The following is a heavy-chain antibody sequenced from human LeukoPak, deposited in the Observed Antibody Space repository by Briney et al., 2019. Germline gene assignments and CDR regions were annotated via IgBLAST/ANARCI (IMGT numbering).Heavy chain of an antibody. Sequence: GGSLRLSCAASGFTFGSYSMNWVRQAPGKGLEWVSYISSSSSTIYYADSVKGRFTISRDNAKDSLYLQMNSLRAEDTAVYYCARDWGATTFDYWGQGTLVTVSS. CDR1: GFTFGSYS. CDR3: ARDWGATTFDY. D-gene: IGHD5-12*01. J-gene: IGHJ4*02. V-gene: IGHV3-48*04. CDR2: ISSSSSTI.